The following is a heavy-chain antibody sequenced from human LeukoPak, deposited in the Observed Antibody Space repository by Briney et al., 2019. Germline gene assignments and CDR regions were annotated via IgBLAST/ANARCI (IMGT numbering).Heavy chain of an antibody. D-gene: IGHD3-10*01. J-gene: IGHJ5*02. Sequence: SVKLSCKASAATFSSYAISWVRQAPGQGLELMGGIITIFGTANYAQKFQGSVTITTYESTLTVYMELSSLRSEDTAVYYCAREDSPPGDWFDPWGQGTLVTVSS. CDR3: AREDSPPGDWFDP. CDR2: IITIFGTA. V-gene: IGHV1-69*05. CDR1: AATFSSYA.